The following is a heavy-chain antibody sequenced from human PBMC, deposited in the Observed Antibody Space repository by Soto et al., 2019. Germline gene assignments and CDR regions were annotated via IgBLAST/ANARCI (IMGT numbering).Heavy chain of an antibody. CDR1: GFTFSSYG. J-gene: IGHJ4*02. Sequence: QVQLVESGGGVVQPGRSLRLSCAASGFTFSSYGMHWVRQAPGKGLEWVAVISYDGNNKYYADSVKGRFTISRDNSKNTLYLQMNSLRVEDTAVYYCAKFRGYRDYDLGDYWGQGTLVTVSS. V-gene: IGHV3-30*18. CDR2: ISYDGNNK. CDR3: AKFRGYRDYDLGDY. D-gene: IGHD5-12*01.